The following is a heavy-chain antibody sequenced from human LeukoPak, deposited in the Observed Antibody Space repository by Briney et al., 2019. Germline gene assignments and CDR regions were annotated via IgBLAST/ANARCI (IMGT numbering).Heavy chain of an antibody. CDR1: GYTFTSYW. D-gene: IGHD5-24*01. J-gene: IGHJ5*02. V-gene: IGHV5-51*01. CDR2: IYPGDSDT. Sequence: PGESLKISCKGSGYTFTSYWIGWVRQMPGKGLEWMGIIYPGDSDTRYSPSFQGQVTISADKSISTAYLQWSSLKASDTAMYYCARPRRDGFNLDRFDPWGQGTLVTVSS. CDR3: ARPRRDGFNLDRFDP.